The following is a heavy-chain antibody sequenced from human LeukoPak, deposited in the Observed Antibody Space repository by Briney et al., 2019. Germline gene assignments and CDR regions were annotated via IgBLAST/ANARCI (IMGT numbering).Heavy chain of an antibody. CDR1: GYTFTSYY. J-gene: IGHJ4*02. Sequence: ASVKVSCKASGYTFTSYYMHWVRQAPGQGLEWMGIINPSGGSTSYAQKFQGRVTITADESTSIAYMELSSLRSEDTAVYYCARGAEGYSYANDYWGQGTLVTVSS. CDR2: INPSGGST. D-gene: IGHD5-18*01. CDR3: ARGAEGYSYANDY. V-gene: IGHV1-46*01.